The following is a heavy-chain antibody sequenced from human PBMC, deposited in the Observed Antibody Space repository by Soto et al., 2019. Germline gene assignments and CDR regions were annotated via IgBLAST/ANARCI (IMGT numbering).Heavy chain of an antibody. J-gene: IGHJ3*02. Sequence: SETLSLTCTVSGGSISSGDYYWSWIRQPPGKGLEWIGYIYYSGSTYYNPSLKSRVTISVDTSKNQFSLKLSSVTAADTAVYYCARWLVAVFPDAFDIWGQGTMVTVSS. V-gene: IGHV4-30-4*01. D-gene: IGHD2-15*01. CDR1: GGSISSGDYY. CDR3: ARWLVAVFPDAFDI. CDR2: IYYSGST.